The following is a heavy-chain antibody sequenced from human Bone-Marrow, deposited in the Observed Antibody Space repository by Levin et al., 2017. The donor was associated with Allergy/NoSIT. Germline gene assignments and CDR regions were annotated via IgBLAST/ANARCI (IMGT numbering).Heavy chain of an antibody. D-gene: IGHD1-20*01. CDR2: ISGSGGST. V-gene: IGHV3-23*01. CDR1: GFTFSSYA. J-gene: IGHJ4*02. CDR3: AKGGVRNNWQEYYFDY. Sequence: PGGSLRLSCAASGFTFSSYAMSWVRQAPGKGLEWVSAISGSGGSTYYADSVKGRFTISRDNSKNTLYLQMNSLRAEDTAVYYCAKGGVRNNWQEYYFDYWGQGTLVTVSS.